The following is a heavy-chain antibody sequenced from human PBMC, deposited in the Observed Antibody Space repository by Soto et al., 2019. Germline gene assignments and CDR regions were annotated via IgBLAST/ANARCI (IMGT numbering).Heavy chain of an antibody. V-gene: IGHV2-5*02. CDR1: GFSLSTSGLG. D-gene: IGHD2-15*01. CDR3: AHRRYGKDFDY. J-gene: IGHJ4*02. Sequence: QITLKESGPTLVKPTQTLTLTCSFSGFSLSTSGLGVGWIRQPPGKALEWLALIYWDDDKRYSPSLKRRLTITKNTPKTRVALPMTKMNPVDTPTYFWAHRRYGKDFDYWGQETLAPVPS. CDR2: IYWDDDK.